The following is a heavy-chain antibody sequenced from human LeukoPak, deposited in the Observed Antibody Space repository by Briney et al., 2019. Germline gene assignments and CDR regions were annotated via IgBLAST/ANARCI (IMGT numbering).Heavy chain of an antibody. V-gene: IGHV4-59*01. CDR1: GGSISSYY. CDR3: AKGRDGYDI. CDR2: IHYSGST. D-gene: IGHD5-24*01. J-gene: IGHJ4*02. Sequence: SETLSLTCTVSGGSISSYYWSWIRQPPGKGLEWIGYIHYSGSTSYNPSLKSRVTISVDTSKNQISLKVRSVTAADTAAYYCAKGRDGYDIWGQGTLVTVSS.